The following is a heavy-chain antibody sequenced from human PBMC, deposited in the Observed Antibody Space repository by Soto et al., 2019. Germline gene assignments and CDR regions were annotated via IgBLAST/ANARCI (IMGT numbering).Heavy chain of an antibody. D-gene: IGHD3-3*01. V-gene: IGHV3-21*01. J-gene: IGHJ5*02. CDR1: GFTFSTYS. CDR3: AKDPNYDFWSGYSGSGWFDP. CDR2: ITGSGTYT. Sequence: GVLRLSCAASGFTFSTYSMNWVRQAPGKGLEWVSSITGSGTYTYYADSVKGRFTISRDNAKNSLYLQMNSLRVEDTAVYYCAKDPNYDFWSGYSGSGWFDPWGQGTLVTV.